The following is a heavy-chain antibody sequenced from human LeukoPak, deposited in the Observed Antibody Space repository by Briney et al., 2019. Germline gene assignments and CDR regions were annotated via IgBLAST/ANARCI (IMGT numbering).Heavy chain of an antibody. CDR3: ARHKMVRGIGYYYMDV. CDR1: GGSISSYY. V-gene: IGHV4-59*08. J-gene: IGHJ6*03. CDR2: IYYSGST. D-gene: IGHD3-10*01. Sequence: SETLSLTCTVSGGSISSYYRSWIRHPPGKGLEWIGYIYYSGSTNYNPSLKSRVTISVDTSKNQFSLKLSSVTAADTAVFYCARHKMVRGIGYYYMDVWGKGTTVTISS.